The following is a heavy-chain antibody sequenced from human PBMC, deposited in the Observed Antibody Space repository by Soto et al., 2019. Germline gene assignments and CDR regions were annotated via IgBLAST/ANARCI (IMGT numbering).Heavy chain of an antibody. J-gene: IGHJ4*02. CDR1: GGTFSRHA. D-gene: IGHD3-22*01. CDR3: ARGWGYDSNDYYYAY. Sequence: QVQLVQSGAEVRKPGSSVKVSCKASGGTFSRHAISWVRQAPGQGLEWMGGIIPLFGTANHAQKFQGRVTSIADESTSTGYMELSSLRSEDTAMYYCARGWGYDSNDYYYAYWCQGTLVIVSS. CDR2: IIPLFGTA. V-gene: IGHV1-69*01.